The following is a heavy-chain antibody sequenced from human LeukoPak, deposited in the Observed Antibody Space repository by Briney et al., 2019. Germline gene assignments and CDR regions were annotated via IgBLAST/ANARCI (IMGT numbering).Heavy chain of an antibody. Sequence: PSETLSLTCAVYGGSFNDYYWSWIRQPPGKGLEWIGEINHSESTNYNPSLKSRVTISVDTSKNQFSLKLSSVTAADTAVYYCARDLRGYCSGGSCYYFDYWGQGTLVTVSS. CDR1: GGSFNDYY. CDR2: INHSEST. CDR3: ARDLRGYCSGGSCYYFDY. D-gene: IGHD2-15*01. V-gene: IGHV4-34*01. J-gene: IGHJ4*02.